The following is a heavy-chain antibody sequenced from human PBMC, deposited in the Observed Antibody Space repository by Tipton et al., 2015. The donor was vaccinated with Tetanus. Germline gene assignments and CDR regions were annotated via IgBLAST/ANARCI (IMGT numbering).Heavy chain of an antibody. V-gene: IGHV4-34*01. CDR2: INHSGST. CDR3: AREPDDYCSGGSCYSVL. J-gene: IGHJ2*01. Sequence: LRLSCAVYGGSFSGYYWSWIRQPPGKGLEWIGEINHSGSTNYNPSLKSRVTISVDTSKNQFSLKLSSVTAADTAVYYCAREPDDYCSGGSCYSVLWGRGTLVTVSS. D-gene: IGHD2-15*01. CDR1: GGSFSGYY.